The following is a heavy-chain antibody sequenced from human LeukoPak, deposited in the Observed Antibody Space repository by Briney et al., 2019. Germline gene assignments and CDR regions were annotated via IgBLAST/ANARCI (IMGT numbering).Heavy chain of an antibody. CDR2: IIPIFGTA. CDR3: AGGNSNRHHGYDH. Sequence: SVKVSCKASGYTFTSYGISWVRQAPGQGLEWMGGIIPIFGTANYAQKFQGRVTITTDESTSTAYMELSSLRSEDTAVYYCAGGNSNRHHGYDHWGQGTLVTVSS. CDR1: GYTFTSYG. J-gene: IGHJ4*02. D-gene: IGHD4-11*01. V-gene: IGHV1-69*05.